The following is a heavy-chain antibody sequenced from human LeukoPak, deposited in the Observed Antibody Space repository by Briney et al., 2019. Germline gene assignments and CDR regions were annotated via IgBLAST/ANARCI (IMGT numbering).Heavy chain of an antibody. CDR2: ISGSGGST. CDR3: AKDSAVVPGNKYFAY. V-gene: IGHV3-23*01. CDR1: GFTFSTYE. D-gene: IGHD6-19*01. J-gene: IGHJ4*02. Sequence: PGGSLRLSGAASGFTFSTYEMTWVRKAPGKGLEWVSSISGSGGSTYYADSVKGRFTTSRDNSKNTLYLQMNGLRAEDTAVYYCAKDSAVVPGNKYFAYWGQGTLVTVSS.